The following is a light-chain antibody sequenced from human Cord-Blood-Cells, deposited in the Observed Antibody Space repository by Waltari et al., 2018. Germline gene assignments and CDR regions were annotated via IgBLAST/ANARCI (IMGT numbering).Light chain of an antibody. V-gene: IGLV2-14*01. CDR2: DVS. CDR1: SSDGGGFNQ. Sequence: QSAMTQPASVSGSPGQSISTSCPGTSSDGGGFNQISGYQQHPGKAPKLTIYDVSNRPSGVSNRCSGSKSGNTASLTISGLQAEDEADYYCSSYTSSSNYVFGTGTKVTVL. CDR3: SSYTSSSNYV. J-gene: IGLJ1*01.